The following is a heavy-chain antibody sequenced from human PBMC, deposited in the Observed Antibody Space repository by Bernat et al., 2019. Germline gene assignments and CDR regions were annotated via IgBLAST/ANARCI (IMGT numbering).Heavy chain of an antibody. J-gene: IGHJ4*02. CDR2: ISGYNGDT. D-gene: IGHD6-19*01. CDR1: GYTFTHHG. V-gene: IGHV1-18*01. Sequence: HVQLVQSGTEVKKPGASVRVSCKTSGYTFTHHGIGWVRQAPGQGLEWLGWISGYNGDTIYAQRLQGRVTMTTYTPTNTAYMELTSLRPDDTAVYYCARDPSNTSGWYAYFDSWGQGTLVTVSS. CDR3: ARDPSNTSGWYAYFDS.